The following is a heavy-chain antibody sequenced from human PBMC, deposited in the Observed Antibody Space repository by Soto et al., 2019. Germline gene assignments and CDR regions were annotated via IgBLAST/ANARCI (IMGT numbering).Heavy chain of an antibody. D-gene: IGHD1-1*01. CDR2: ISYEGSNT. CDR3: ARVTPGNNLYYFSGLDF. V-gene: IGHV3-30-3*01. Sequence: GGSLRLSCVASGFSFDTYGIHCVRQAPGKGLQWVALISYEGSNTYYADSVRGRFTISRDNSKNTLYLQMNTLRPEDTGVYYCARVTPGNNLYYFSGLDFWGQGTSVTAP. CDR1: GFSFDTYG. J-gene: IGHJ6*02.